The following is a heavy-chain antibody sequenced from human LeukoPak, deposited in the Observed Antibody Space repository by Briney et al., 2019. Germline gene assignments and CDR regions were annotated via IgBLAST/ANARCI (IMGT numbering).Heavy chain of an antibody. Sequence: PGGSLRLSCAASGFTFDDYGMSWVRQAPGKGLEWVSGINWNGGSTGYADSVKGRFTISRDNAKNSLYLQMNSLRAEDTASYYCARDHYYDKNNCFDPWGQGTLVTVSS. CDR1: GFTFDDYG. CDR3: ARDHYYDKNNCFDP. J-gene: IGHJ5*02. D-gene: IGHD3-22*01. CDR2: INWNGGST. V-gene: IGHV3-20*04.